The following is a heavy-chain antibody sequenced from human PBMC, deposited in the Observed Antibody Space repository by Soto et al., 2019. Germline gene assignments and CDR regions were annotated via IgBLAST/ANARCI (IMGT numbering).Heavy chain of an antibody. J-gene: IGHJ4*02. CDR2: ISYDGSNK. D-gene: IGHD2-21*02. Sequence: QVQLVESGGGVVQPGRSLRLSCAASGFTFSSYAMHWVRQAPGKGLEWVAVISYDGSNKYYADSVKGRFTISRDNSKNTLYLQMNSLRAEDTAVYYCAREVGAYCGGDCYYGMDDYWGQGTLVTVSS. CDR3: AREVGAYCGGDCYYGMDDY. CDR1: GFTFSSYA. V-gene: IGHV3-30-3*01.